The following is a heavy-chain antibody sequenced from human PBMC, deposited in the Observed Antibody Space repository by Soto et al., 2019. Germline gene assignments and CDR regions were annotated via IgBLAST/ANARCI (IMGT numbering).Heavy chain of an antibody. D-gene: IGHD3-10*01. J-gene: IGHJ4*02. V-gene: IGHV4-31*03. CDR2: IYYSGST. CDR3: ARETMVRGVPI. Sequence: PPETLSLTCTVSCGSISSGGYYWSWIRQHPGKGLEWIGYIYYSGSTYYNPSLKSRVTISVDTSKNQFSLKLSSVTAADTAVYYCARETMVRGVPIWGQGTLVTVSS. CDR1: CGSISSGGYY.